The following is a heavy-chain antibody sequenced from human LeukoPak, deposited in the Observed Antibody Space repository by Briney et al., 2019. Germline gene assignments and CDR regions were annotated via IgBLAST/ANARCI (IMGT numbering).Heavy chain of an antibody. J-gene: IGHJ4*02. CDR1: GGSISNYY. V-gene: IGHV4-59*01. CDR3: ARTSLADY. CDR2: IYYSGST. Sequence: SETLSLTCTVSGGSISNYYWSWIRQPPGKGLEGIGYIYYSGSTNYNPSLKSRVTISVDTSKNQFSLKLTSVTAADTAVYYCARTSLADYWGQGTLVTVSS.